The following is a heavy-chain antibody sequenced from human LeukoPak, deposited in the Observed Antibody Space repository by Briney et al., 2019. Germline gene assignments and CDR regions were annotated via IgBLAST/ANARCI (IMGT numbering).Heavy chain of an antibody. D-gene: IGHD6-13*01. J-gene: IGHJ4*02. CDR3: ARTLPGFSSSWYPYAFDY. CDR1: GYTFTSYS. Sequence: ASVKVSCKTSGYTFTSYSITWVRQVPGQGLEWMGWISAYNGNTNYAQTLQGRVTMTTDTSTSTAYMELRSLRSDDTAVYFCARTLPGFSSSWYPYAFDYWGQGTLVTVSS. CDR2: ISAYNGNT. V-gene: IGHV1-18*01.